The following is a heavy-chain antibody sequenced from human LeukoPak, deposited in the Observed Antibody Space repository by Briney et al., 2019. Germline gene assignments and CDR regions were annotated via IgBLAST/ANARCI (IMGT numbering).Heavy chain of an antibody. J-gene: IGHJ5*02. Sequence: GGSLRLSCAASGFTFDDYAMYWVRHAPGKGLEWVSGISWNSGSIGYADSVKGRFTISRDNAKNSLYLQMNSLRAEDTALYYCAKLSCSSTSCYSGWFDPWGQGTLVTVSS. CDR2: ISWNSGSI. CDR3: AKLSCSSTSCYSGWFDP. V-gene: IGHV3-9*01. D-gene: IGHD2-2*02. CDR1: GFTFDDYA.